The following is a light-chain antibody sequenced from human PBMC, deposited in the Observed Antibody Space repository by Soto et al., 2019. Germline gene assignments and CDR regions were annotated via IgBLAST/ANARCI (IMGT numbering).Light chain of an antibody. CDR1: STDVGTYNL. Sequence: QSALTQPASVSGSPGQSITISCTGTSTDVGTYNLVSWHQQHPGKAPKLMIYEGTKRPSGVSHRFSGSKSGNTASLTISGLQAADEADYFCCSYAGSHTWVFGGGTKLTVL. V-gene: IGLV2-23*01. CDR2: EGT. J-gene: IGLJ3*02. CDR3: CSYAGSHTWV.